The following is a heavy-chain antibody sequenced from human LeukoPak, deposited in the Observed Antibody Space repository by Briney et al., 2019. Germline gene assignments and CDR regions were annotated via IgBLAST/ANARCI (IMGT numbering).Heavy chain of an antibody. D-gene: IGHD3-22*01. CDR1: GFTFSSYA. J-gene: IGHJ4*02. CDR2: ISGSGGST. CDR3: AKDSPTYYYDSSGYLFDY. V-gene: IGHV3-23*01. Sequence: GGSLRLSCAASGFTFSSYAMSWVRQAPGKGLEWVSAISGSGGSTYYADSVKGRFTISRDNSKNTLCLQMNSLRAEDTAVYYCAKDSPTYYYDSSGYLFDYWGQGTLVTVSS.